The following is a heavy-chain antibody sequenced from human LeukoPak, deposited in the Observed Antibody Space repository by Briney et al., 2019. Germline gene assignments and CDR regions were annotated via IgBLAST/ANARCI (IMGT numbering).Heavy chain of an antibody. CDR3: ATHVDTAMGYYFDY. D-gene: IGHD5-18*01. V-gene: IGHV1-18*01. J-gene: IGHJ4*02. CDR2: ISAYNGNT. Sequence: ASVKVSCKASGGTFTSYGISWVRQAPGQGLEWMGWISAYNGNTNYAQKLQGRVTMTTDTSTSTAYMELRSLRSDDTAVYYCATHVDTAMGYYFDYWGQGTLVTVSS. CDR1: GGTFTSYG.